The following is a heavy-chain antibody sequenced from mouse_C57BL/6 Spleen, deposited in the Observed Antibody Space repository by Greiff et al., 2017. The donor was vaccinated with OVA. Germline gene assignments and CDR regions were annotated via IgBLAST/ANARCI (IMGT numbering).Heavy chain of an antibody. CDR3: ARGYYASSYGYAMDY. Sequence: QVQLQQSGPELVKPGASVKISCKASGYAFSSSWMNWVKQRPGKGLEWIGRIYPGDGDTNYNGKFKGKATLTADKSSSTAYMQLSSLTSEDSAVYFCARGYYASSYGYAMDYWGQGTSVTVSS. D-gene: IGHD1-1*01. CDR2: IYPGDGDT. V-gene: IGHV1-82*01. CDR1: GYAFSSSW. J-gene: IGHJ4*01.